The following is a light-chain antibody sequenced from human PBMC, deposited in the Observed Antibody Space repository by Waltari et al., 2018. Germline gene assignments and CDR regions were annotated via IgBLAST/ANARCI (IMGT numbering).Light chain of an antibody. CDR1: QSVISY. Sequence: EIVLTQSPATLSLSPGERATLSCRASQSVISYLAWYQQKPGQTPRLLIYEASNRATGIPPRFSGSGSGTDFTLTISSLEPEDFAVYYCQQRINWPWTFGQGTKVEIK. J-gene: IGKJ1*01. V-gene: IGKV3-11*01. CDR3: QQRINWPWT. CDR2: EAS.